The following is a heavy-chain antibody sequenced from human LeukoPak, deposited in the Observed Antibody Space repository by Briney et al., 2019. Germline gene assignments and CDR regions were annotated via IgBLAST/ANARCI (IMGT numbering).Heavy chain of an antibody. CDR1: GFTFSSSG. J-gene: IGHJ3*02. CDR3: ARDFCSGGRCYPDAFDI. Sequence: PGRSLRLSCAASGFTFSSSGMHWVRQAPGKGLEWVGLIWYDGNSIYYADSVKCRFNISRDNFKNSLDLQMNRLRAEDTAVYYCARDFCSGGRCYPDAFDIWGQGTMGNVSS. V-gene: IGHV3-33*01. CDR2: IWYDGNSI. D-gene: IGHD2-15*01.